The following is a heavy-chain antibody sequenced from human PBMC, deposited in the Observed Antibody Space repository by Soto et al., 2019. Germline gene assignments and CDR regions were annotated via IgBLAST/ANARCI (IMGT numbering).Heavy chain of an antibody. J-gene: IGHJ5*02. CDR2: INHSGST. D-gene: IGHD2-2*01. V-gene: IGHV4-34*01. CDR3: ARGRIVVVPAAQRGWFDP. CDR1: GGSISSGGYS. Sequence: SETLSLTCAVSGGSISSGGYSWSWIRQPPGKGLEWIGEINHSGSTNYNPSLKSRVTISVDTSKNQFSLKLSSVTTADTAVYYCARGRIVVVPAAQRGWFDPWGQGTLVTVS.